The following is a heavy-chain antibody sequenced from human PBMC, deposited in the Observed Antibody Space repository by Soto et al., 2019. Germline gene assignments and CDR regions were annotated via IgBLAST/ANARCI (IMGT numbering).Heavy chain of an antibody. J-gene: IGHJ3*02. CDR3: ARDRGYCTTGVCYGFRAFDI. Sequence: SETLSLTCAVSGGSISSSNWWSWVRQPPGKGLEWIGEIYHSGSTNYNPSLKSRVTISVDKSKNQFSLKLSSVTAADTAVYYCARDRGYCTTGVCYGFRAFDIWGQGTMVTVSS. CDR1: GGSISSSNW. CDR2: IYHSGST. D-gene: IGHD2-8*01. V-gene: IGHV4-4*02.